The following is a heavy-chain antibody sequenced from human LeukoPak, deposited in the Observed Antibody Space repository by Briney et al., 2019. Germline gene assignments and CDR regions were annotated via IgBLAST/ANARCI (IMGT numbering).Heavy chain of an antibody. V-gene: IGHV3-48*03. CDR1: GFTFSSYE. J-gene: IGHJ4*02. CDR2: ISSSGSTI. D-gene: IGHD4-17*01. CDR3: ARESYGDSYFDY. Sequence: GGSLRLSCAASGFTFSSYEMNWVRQAPGKGLEWVSYISSSGSTIYYADSVKSRFTISRDNANNSLYLQMNSLRAEDTAVYYCARESYGDSYFDYWGQGTLVTVSS.